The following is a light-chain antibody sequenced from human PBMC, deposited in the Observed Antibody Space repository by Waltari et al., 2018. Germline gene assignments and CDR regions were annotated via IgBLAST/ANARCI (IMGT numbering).Light chain of an antibody. CDR2: RTS. CDR3: QQAWT. Sequence: DIQMTQSPSTLSASVGDRVTITCRASQTINTWLAWYQQKPGKAPNLLIYRTSTLESGVPSRFSGSGSGTEFTLTISSLRPDDFATYYCQQAWTFGQGTKVEIK. J-gene: IGKJ1*01. CDR1: QTINTW. V-gene: IGKV1-5*03.